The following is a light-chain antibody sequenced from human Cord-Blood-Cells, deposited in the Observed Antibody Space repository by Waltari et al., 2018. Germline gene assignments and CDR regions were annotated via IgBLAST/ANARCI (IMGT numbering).Light chain of an antibody. Sequence: DIQMTQSPSSLSASVGDRVTITCQASQDISNYLNWYQQKPGKAPKLLIYDASNLETGVPSRFSGSVSGTDFTFTISSLQPEDIATYYCQQYDNLLPYTFGQGTKLEIK. CDR2: DAS. CDR1: QDISNY. V-gene: IGKV1-33*01. CDR3: QQYDNLLPYT. J-gene: IGKJ2*01.